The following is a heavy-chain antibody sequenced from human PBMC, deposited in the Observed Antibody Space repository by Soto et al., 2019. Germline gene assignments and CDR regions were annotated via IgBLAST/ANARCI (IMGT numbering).Heavy chain of an antibody. CDR2: ISYDGSNK. CDR3: AKXGYSSSRDYYYYYGMDA. D-gene: IGHD6-13*01. V-gene: IGHV3-30*18. Sequence: GSLRLSCAASGFTFSSYVMHWVRQAPGKGLEWVAVISYDGSNKYYADSVKGRFTISRDNSKNTLYLQMNSLRAEDTAVYYCAKXGYSSSRDYYYYYGMDAWGQGTTVTVSS. CDR1: GFTFSSYV. J-gene: IGHJ6*01.